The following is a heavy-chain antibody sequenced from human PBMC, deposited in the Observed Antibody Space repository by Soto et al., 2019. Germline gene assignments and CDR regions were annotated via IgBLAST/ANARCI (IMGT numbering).Heavy chain of an antibody. Sequence: SGRRWVRKATGKGLEWVGRIRSKANSYATAYAASVKGRFTISRDDSKNTAYLQMNSLKTEDTAVYYCTSPTGGQYYYGLPLNYYYYMDVWGKGTTVTVSS. V-gene: IGHV3-73*01. CDR3: TSPTGGQYYYGLPLNYYYYMDV. CDR1: SG. D-gene: IGHD3-10*01. J-gene: IGHJ6*03. CDR2: IRSKANSYAT.